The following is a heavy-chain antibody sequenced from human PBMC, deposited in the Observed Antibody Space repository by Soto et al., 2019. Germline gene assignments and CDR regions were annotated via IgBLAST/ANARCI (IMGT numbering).Heavy chain of an antibody. CDR2: INAGNGNT. D-gene: IGHD3-10*01. J-gene: IGHJ3*02. CDR1: GYTFTSYA. CDR3: ARGASMVRGVILDAFDI. Sequence: QVQLVQSGAEVKKPGASVKVSCKASGYTFTSYAMHWGRQAPGQMLEWMGWINAGNGNTKYSKKFQGRVTITRDTSARTAYMELSSLRSEDPAVYYCARGASMVRGVILDAFDIWGQGTMVTVAS. V-gene: IGHV1-3*01.